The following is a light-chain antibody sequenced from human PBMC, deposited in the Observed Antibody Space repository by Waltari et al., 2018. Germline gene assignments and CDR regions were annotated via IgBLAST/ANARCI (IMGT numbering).Light chain of an antibody. V-gene: IGLV3-25*03. CDR2: KDS. CDR3: QSADSSGPVV. J-gene: IGLJ2*01. CDR1: GLLKQC. Sequence: SYELSQPSSVSVSHGHTARVTCPGEGLLKQCAYWYQQKPGQAPVLVIYKDSERPSGIPERFSGSSSGTTVTLTISGVQAEDEADYYCQSADSSGPVVFGGGTKLTVL.